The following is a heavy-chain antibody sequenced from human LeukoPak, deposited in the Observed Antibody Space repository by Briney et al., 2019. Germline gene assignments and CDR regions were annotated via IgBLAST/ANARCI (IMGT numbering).Heavy chain of an antibody. V-gene: IGHV1-69*13. CDR2: IIPIFGTA. CDR1: GGTFISYA. CDR3: ARGGLDCSSTSCYPNYYGMDV. D-gene: IGHD2-2*01. Sequence: GASVKVSCKASGGTFISYAISWVRQAPGQGLEWMGGIIPIFGTANYAQKFQGRVTITADESTSTAYMELSSLRSEDTAVYYCARGGLDCSSTSCYPNYYGMDVWGKGTTVTVSS. J-gene: IGHJ6*04.